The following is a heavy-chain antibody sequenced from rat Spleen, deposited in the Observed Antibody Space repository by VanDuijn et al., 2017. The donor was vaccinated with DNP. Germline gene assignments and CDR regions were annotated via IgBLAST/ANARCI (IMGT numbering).Heavy chain of an antibody. J-gene: IGHJ2*01. Sequence: EVKFVESGGGLVQPGRSLKLSCAASGFIFNDFWMGWVRQAPGKGLEWIGEVNKDSSRINYIPSLKEKITISRDNVQNTLYLQMSKVGSEDTAIYYCAKGPNYGGWSDYFDYWGQGVMVTVSS. CDR2: VNKDSSRI. D-gene: IGHD1-11*01. CDR1: GFIFNDFW. CDR3: AKGPNYGGWSDYFDY. V-gene: IGHV4-2*01.